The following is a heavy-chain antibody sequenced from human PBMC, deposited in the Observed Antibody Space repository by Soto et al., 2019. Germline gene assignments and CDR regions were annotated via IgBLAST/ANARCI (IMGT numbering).Heavy chain of an antibody. CDR2: IYSGDNT. J-gene: IGHJ6*02. D-gene: IGHD3-10*01. CDR1: GFTVSSHD. V-gene: IGHV3-53*01. CDR3: ATRQETNMAIPYYGMDV. Sequence: PGGSLRLSCAASGFTVSSHDMTWVRQAPGKGLQWVSVIYSGDNTDYTDSVKGRFSISRDNSKNTVYLHMTNLRAEDTAVYYCATRQETNMAIPYYGMDVWGQGTTVTVSS.